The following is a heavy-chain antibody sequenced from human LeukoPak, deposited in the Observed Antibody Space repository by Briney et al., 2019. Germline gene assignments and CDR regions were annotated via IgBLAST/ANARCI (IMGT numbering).Heavy chain of an antibody. V-gene: IGHV3-23*01. CDR2: ISGSGGST. D-gene: IGHD6-6*01. CDR3: AKGVPGSSYFDY. Sequence: GGSLRLSCAASGFTFSSYSMNWVRQAPGKGLEWVSAISGSGGSTYYADSVKGRFTISRDNSKNTLYLQMNGLRAEDTAVYYCAKGVPGSSYFDYWGQGTLVTVSS. CDR1: GFTFSSYS. J-gene: IGHJ4*02.